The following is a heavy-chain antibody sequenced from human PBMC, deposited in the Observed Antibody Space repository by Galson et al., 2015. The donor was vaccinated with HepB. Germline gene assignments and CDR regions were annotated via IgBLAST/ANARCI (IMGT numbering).Heavy chain of an antibody. V-gene: IGHV3-23*01. J-gene: IGHJ4*02. CDR3: AKDHTSSGWYWPYFDY. CDR2: ISGSGGST. CDR1: GFTFSSYA. Sequence: SLRLSCATSGFTFSSYAMSWVRQAPGKGLEWVSAISGSGGSTYYADSVKGRFTISRDNSKNTLYLQMNSLRAEDTAVYYCAKDHTSSGWYWPYFDYWGQGTLVTVSS. D-gene: IGHD6-19*01.